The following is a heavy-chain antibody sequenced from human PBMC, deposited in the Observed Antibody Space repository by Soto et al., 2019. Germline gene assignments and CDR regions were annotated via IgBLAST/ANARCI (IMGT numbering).Heavy chain of an antibody. CDR2: INAGNGNT. CDR3: ARASSFFFFQAEDGIRDTVPVSAFLLNRSYDL. D-gene: IGHD2-15*01. J-gene: IGHJ2*01. V-gene: IGHV1-3*01. Sequence: QRLEWMGWINAGNGNTKYSQKFQGRVTITRDTSASTAYMELSSLRSEDTSVYYCARASSFFFFQAEDGIRDTVPVSAFLLNRSYDL.